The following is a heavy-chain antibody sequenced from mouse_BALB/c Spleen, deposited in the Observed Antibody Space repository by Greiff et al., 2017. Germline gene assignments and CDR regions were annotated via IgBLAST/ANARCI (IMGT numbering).Heavy chain of an antibody. J-gene: IGHJ1*01. V-gene: IGHV2-6-4*01. CDR2: IWGGGST. Sequence: VQGVESGPGLVAPSQSLSITCTVSGFSLSRYSVHWVRQPPGKGLEWLGMIWGGGSTDYNSALNSRLSTSKDNSKSQVFLKMNSLQTDDTAMYYCARNDGNHWYFEVWGAGTTVTVSS. D-gene: IGHD2-1*01. CDR1: GFSLSRYS. CDR3: ARNDGNHWYFEV.